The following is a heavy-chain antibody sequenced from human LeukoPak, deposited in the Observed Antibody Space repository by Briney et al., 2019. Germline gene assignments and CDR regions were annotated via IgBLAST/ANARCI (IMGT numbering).Heavy chain of an antibody. CDR1: GGSISRYY. V-gene: IGHV4-59*08. Sequence: PSETLSLTCTVSGGSISRYYWSWIRQPPGKGLEWIGYIYNSGSTNYNPSLKSRVTISIDTSKNWFSLKLSSVAAADAAVYYCATTRPSGWYSYPLYYYGMDVWGQGTTVTVSS. CDR2: IYNSGST. J-gene: IGHJ6*02. D-gene: IGHD6-19*01. CDR3: ATTRPSGWYSYPLYYYGMDV.